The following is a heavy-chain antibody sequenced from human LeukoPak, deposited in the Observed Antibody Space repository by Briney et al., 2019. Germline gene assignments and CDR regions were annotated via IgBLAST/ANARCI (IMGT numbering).Heavy chain of an antibody. D-gene: IGHD6-13*01. J-gene: IGHJ3*02. CDR1: GYSFTSYW. CDR2: IYPGDSDT. CDR3: ARNGPKIATADAFDI. Sequence: GESLKISCKGSGYSFTSYWIGWVRQTPGKGLEWMGIIYPGDSDTRDSPSFQGQVTISVDKSITTAYLQWSSLKASDTAMYYCARNGPKIATADAFDIWGQGTMVTVSS. V-gene: IGHV5-51*01.